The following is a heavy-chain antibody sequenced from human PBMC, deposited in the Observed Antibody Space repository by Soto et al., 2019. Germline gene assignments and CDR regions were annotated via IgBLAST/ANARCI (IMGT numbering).Heavy chain of an antibody. CDR1: GYTPTELS. J-gene: IGHJ4*02. D-gene: IGHD1-26*01. CDR3: ATQRELLYPLDY. Sequence: ASVKVSCKVSGYTPTELSMHWVRQAPGKGLEWMGGFDPEDGETIYAQKFQGRVTMTEDTSTDTAYMELSGLRSEDTAVYYCATQRELLYPLDYWGQGTLVTVS. CDR2: FDPEDGET. V-gene: IGHV1-24*01.